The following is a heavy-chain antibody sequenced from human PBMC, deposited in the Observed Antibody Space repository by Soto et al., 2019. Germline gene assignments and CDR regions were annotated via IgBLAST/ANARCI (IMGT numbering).Heavy chain of an antibody. Sequence: GPSVKVSCKASGYSFTDYHIHWVRQAPGQGLEWLGRINPKSGGTSTAQKFQGWVTMTTDTSISTASMELTRLTSDDTAIYYCARGDSTDCSNGVCSFFYNHDMDVWGQGTTVTSP. J-gene: IGHJ6*02. CDR1: GYSFTDYH. CDR2: INPKSGGT. CDR3: ARGDSTDCSNGVCSFFYNHDMDV. D-gene: IGHD2-8*01. V-gene: IGHV1-2*04.